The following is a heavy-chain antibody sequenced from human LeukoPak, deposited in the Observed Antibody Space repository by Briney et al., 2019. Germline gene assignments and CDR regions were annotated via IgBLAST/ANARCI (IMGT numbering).Heavy chain of an antibody. CDR1: GFTFNTYG. CDR3: ARPPYGGVDY. CDR2: IRYDGTEK. J-gene: IGHJ4*02. D-gene: IGHD4-23*01. Sequence: PGGSLRLSCAASGFTFNTYGMHWVRQAPGKGLEWVAVIRYDGTEKYYSDSVKGRFTISRDNSQNTLYLQMNSLRVEDTAVYYCARPPYGGVDYWGQGTLVTASS. V-gene: IGHV3-33*01.